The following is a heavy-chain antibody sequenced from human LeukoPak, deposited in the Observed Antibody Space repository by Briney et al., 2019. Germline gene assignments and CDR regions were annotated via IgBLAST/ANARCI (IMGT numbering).Heavy chain of an antibody. D-gene: IGHD4-17*01. CDR3: ARQPTVWMPFFDY. J-gene: IGHJ4*02. CDR2: IYYTGST. Sequence: SETLSLTCTVSGGSISSYHWSWIRQPPGKGLEYIGHIYYTGSTNYNPSLKSRVTISVDTSKNQFSLKLSSVTAADTAVYYCARQPTVWMPFFDYWGQGTLVTVSS. CDR1: GGSISSYH. V-gene: IGHV4-59*08.